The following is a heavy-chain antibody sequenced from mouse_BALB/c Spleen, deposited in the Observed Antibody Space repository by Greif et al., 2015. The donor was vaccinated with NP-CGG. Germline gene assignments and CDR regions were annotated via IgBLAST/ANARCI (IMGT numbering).Heavy chain of an antibody. J-gene: IGHJ3*01. V-gene: IGHV5-17*02. Sequence: HLVESGGGLVQPGGSRKLSCAASGFTFSSFGMHWVRQAPEKGLEWVAYISSGSSTIYYADTVKGRFTISRDNPKNPLGLRMTRLRSEDTARYDCAREITTRPWFAYWGQGTRVTVSA. D-gene: IGHD2-4*01. CDR2: ISSGSSTI. CDR1: GFTFSSFG. CDR3: AREITTRPWFAY.